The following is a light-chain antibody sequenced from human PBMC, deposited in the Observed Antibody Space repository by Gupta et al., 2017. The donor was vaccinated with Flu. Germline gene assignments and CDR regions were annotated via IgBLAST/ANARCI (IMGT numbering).Light chain of an antibody. CDR1: SSNIGLNY. Sequence: TQPPSMSAAPGPKVTISRSGASSNIGLNYVSWYQQLPGTAPKLLIFDNNKRPSGIPDRFSGSQSGTSATLDITGLQTGDEADYYCGTWDNSLNTYVFATGTKVTVL. J-gene: IGLJ1*01. CDR3: GTWDNSLNTYV. CDR2: DNN. V-gene: IGLV1-51*01.